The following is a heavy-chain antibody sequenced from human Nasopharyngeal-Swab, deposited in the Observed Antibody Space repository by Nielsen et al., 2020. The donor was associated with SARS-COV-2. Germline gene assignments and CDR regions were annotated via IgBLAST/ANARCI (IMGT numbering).Heavy chain of an antibody. V-gene: IGHV3-21*01. CDR1: GLVFSISG. CDR2: ISSRSSNI. Sequence: GESLTISCAASGLVFSISGMNWVRQAPGKGLEWVSSISSRSSNIYYADSVKGRFAISRDNAKNSLYLQMNSLRAEDTAVYECARDIGGGRYGSDYWGQGTLVTVSS. J-gene: IGHJ4*02. D-gene: IGHD3-16*01. CDR3: ARDIGGGRYGSDY.